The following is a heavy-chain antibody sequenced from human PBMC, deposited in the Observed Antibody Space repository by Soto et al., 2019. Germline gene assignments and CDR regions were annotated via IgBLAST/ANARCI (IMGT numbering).Heavy chain of an antibody. CDR2: IMPIFRTP. D-gene: IGHD5-12*01. V-gene: IGHV1-69*12. CDR1: GGTFTNSA. CDR3: ARDKDRLQLGGNYYYILDV. Sequence: QVQLEQSGAEVKKPGSSVKVSCKASGGTFTNSAISWVRQAPGQALEWMGGIMPIFRTPDYAQKIQGRVTTTADESTRTVYMELSGLRSDDTAVYYCARDKDRLQLGGNYYYILDVWGQGATVTVSS. J-gene: IGHJ6*02.